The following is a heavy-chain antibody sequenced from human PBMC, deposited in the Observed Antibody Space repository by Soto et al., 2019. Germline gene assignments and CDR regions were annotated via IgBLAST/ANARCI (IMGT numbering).Heavy chain of an antibody. CDR3: TRDWEITVSTWSFAGF. J-gene: IGHJ4*02. CDR1: GGTFSPYT. V-gene: IGHV1-69*08. Sequence: QVQLVQSGAEVKKPGSSVKVSCKASGGTFSPYTINWVRQAPGEGLEWMGRIIPFHGVTNYAQKFQARVTITADKSTSTAYMELSGLRFEDTAMYYCTRDWEITVSTWSFAGFWVRGTLVTVSS. CDR2: IIPFHGVT. D-gene: IGHD3-9*01.